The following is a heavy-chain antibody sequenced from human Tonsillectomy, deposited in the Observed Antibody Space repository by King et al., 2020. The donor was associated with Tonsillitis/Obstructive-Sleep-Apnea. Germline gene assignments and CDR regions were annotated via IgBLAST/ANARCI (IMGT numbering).Heavy chain of an antibody. CDR2: IRSKANSYAT. CDR1: GFTFSGSA. CDR3: TTTGIAVAGTYAFDI. V-gene: IGHV3-73*01. Sequence: VQLVESGGGLVQPGRSLKLSCAASGFTFSGSAMHWVRQASGKGLEWVGRIRSKANSYATAYAASVKGRFTISRDDSKNTAYLQMNSLKTEDTAVYYCTTTGIAVAGTYAFDIWGQGTMVTVSS. J-gene: IGHJ3*02. D-gene: IGHD6-19*01.